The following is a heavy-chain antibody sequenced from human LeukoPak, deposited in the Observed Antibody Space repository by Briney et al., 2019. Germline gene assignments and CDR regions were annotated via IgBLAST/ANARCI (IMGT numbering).Heavy chain of an antibody. V-gene: IGHV3-21*01. D-gene: IGHD6-13*01. CDR3: ARDRGSSYVYYLDY. CDR1: GFTFSSYS. CDR2: ISSSSSYI. Sequence: GGSLRLSCAASGFTFSSYSMNWVRQAPGKGLKWVSSISSSSSYIYYADSVKGRFTISRDNAKNSLYLQMNSLRAEDTAVYYCARDRGSSYVYYLDYWGQGTLVTVSS. J-gene: IGHJ4*02.